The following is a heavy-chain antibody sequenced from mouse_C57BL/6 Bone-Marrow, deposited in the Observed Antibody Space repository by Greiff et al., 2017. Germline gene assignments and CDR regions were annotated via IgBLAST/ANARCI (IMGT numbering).Heavy chain of an antibody. CDR3: ARRGYDYDVSFAY. D-gene: IGHD2-4*01. V-gene: IGHV1-63*01. J-gene: IGHJ3*01. Sequence: VQLQQSGAELVRPGTSVKMSCKASGYTFTNYWIGWAKQRPGHGLEWIGDIYPGGGYTNYNEKFKGKATLTADKSSSTAYMQFSSLTSEDSAIYYCARRGYDYDVSFAYGGQGTLVTVSA. CDR2: IYPGGGYT. CDR1: GYTFTNYW.